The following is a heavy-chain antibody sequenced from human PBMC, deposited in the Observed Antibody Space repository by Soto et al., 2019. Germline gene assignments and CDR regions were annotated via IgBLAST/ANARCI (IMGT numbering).Heavy chain of an antibody. J-gene: IGHJ6*02. CDR1: GGSISSSNW. CDR2: IYHSGST. V-gene: IGHV4-4*02. CDR3: VRDRAIFGVFVYYYGMDV. D-gene: IGHD3-3*01. Sequence: PSETLSLTCAVSGGSISSSNWWSWVRQPPGKGLEWIGEIYHSGSTNYNPSLKSRVTISVDKSKNQFSLKLSSVTAADTAVYSCVRDRAIFGVFVYYYGMDVWGQGTTVTVYS.